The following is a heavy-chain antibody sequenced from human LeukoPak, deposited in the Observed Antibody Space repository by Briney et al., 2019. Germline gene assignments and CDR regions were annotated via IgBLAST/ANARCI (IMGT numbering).Heavy chain of an antibody. Sequence: GGSLRLSCAASGFTFSSYAMSWVRQAPGKGLEWVSATSGSGGSTYYADSVKGRFTISRDNSKNTLYLQMNSLRAEDTAVYYCAKDPFDWELLDAFDIWGQGTMVTVSS. V-gene: IGHV3-23*01. CDR1: GFTFSSYA. CDR2: TSGSGGST. CDR3: AKDPFDWELLDAFDI. J-gene: IGHJ3*02. D-gene: IGHD1-26*01.